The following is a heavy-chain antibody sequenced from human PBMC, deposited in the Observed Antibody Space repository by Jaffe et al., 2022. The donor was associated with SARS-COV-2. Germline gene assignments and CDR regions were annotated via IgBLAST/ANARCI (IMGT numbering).Heavy chain of an antibody. V-gene: IGHV3-66*02. J-gene: IGHJ4*02. CDR1: GFTVSSNY. D-gene: IGHD1-26*01. Sequence: EVQLVESGGGLVQPGGSLRLSCAASGFTVSSNYMSWVRQAPGKGLEWVSVIYSGGSTYYADSVKGRFTISRDNSKNTLYLQMNSLRAEDTAVYYCATGTSGSYHAARFDYWGQGTLVTVSS. CDR2: IYSGGST. CDR3: ATGTSGSYHAARFDY.